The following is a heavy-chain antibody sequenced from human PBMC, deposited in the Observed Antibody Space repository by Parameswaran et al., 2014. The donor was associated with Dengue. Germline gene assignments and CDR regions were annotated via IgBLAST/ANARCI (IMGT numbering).Heavy chain of an antibody. Sequence: WVRQAPGQGLEWMGGIIPILGIEDYAQKFQGKFTITADKSTSTAYMELSSLKSEDTAMYYCARGRYCGGDCHLYAFDIWGSRDNGHRLL. CDR3: ARGRYCGGDCHLYAFDI. D-gene: IGHD2-21*02. CDR2: IIPILGIE. J-gene: IGHJ3*02. V-gene: IGHV1-69*10.